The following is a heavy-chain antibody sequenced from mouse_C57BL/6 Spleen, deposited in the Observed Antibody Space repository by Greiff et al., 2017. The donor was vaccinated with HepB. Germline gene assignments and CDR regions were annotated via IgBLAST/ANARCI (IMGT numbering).Heavy chain of an antibody. Sequence: QVRLQQPGAELVKPGASVKLSCKASGYTFTSYWMQWVKQRPGQGLEWIGEIDPSDSYTNYNQKFKGKATLTVDTSSSTAYMQLSSLTSEDSAVYYCARRGDYYGSSWYFDVWGTGTTVTVSS. CDR1: GYTFTSYW. V-gene: IGHV1-50*01. D-gene: IGHD1-1*01. J-gene: IGHJ1*03. CDR2: IDPSDSYT. CDR3: ARRGDYYGSSWYFDV.